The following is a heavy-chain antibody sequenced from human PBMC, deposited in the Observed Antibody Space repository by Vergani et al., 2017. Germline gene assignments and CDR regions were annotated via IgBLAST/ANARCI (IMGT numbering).Heavy chain of an antibody. D-gene: IGHD2-2*01. CDR1: GFTFSSYA. Sequence: EVQLLESGGGLVQPGGSLRLSCAASGFTFSSYAMSWVRQAPGKGLEWVSAISGSGGSTYYADSVKGRFTISRDNSKNTLYLQMNSLRAEDTAVYYCAKASRXYCSSTSCVHYMDVWGKGTTVTVSS. V-gene: IGHV3-23*01. CDR3: AKASRXYCSSTSCVHYMDV. J-gene: IGHJ6*03. CDR2: ISGSGGST.